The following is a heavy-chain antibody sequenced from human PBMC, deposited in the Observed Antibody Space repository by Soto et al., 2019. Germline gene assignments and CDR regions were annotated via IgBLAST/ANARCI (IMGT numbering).Heavy chain of an antibody. J-gene: IGHJ4*02. CDR1: GNTSRGIG. D-gene: IGHD1-26*01. CDR3: VRGGGVGTTWGYY. CDR2: ISSDETIV. Sequence: EVQVVASGGGLLQLGGSLRLSCEALGNTSRGIGIIWVAQAPGKGLECVSYISSDETIVNYADSVKGRFTISRDSAKNSLFLQMNSLRDEDTAVYYCVRGGGVGTTWGYYWGQGAQVTVSS. V-gene: IGHV3-48*02.